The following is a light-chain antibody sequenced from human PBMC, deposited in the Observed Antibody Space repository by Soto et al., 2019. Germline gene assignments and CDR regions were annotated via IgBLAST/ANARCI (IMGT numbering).Light chain of an antibody. J-gene: IGKJ2*01. V-gene: IGKV3-20*01. CDR2: GAS. CDR1: QSVSSY. Sequence: EIVLTQSPATLSLSPGERATLSCRASQSVSSYLAWYQQKPGQAPRLLIYGASSRATGIPDRFSGSGSGTDFTLTISRLEPEDFAVYYCQQYGSSTYTFGQGTKVDIK. CDR3: QQYGSSTYT.